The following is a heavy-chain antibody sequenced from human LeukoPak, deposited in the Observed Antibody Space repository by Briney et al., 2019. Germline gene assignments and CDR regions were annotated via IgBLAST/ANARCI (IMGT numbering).Heavy chain of an antibody. J-gene: IGHJ5*02. CDR2: IYYSGST. V-gene: IGHV4-59*01. CDR1: GGSISSYY. CDR3: ARERSDWFDP. Sequence: PSETLSLTCTVSGGSISSYYWSWLRQPPGKGLEWIGNIYYSGSTNYNPSLKSRVTISVDTSKNQFSLKLSSVTAADTAVYYCARERSDWFDPWGQGTLVTVSS.